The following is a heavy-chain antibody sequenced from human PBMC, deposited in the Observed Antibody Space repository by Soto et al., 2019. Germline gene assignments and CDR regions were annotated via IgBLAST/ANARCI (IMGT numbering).Heavy chain of an antibody. J-gene: IGHJ5*02. V-gene: IGHV1-18*01. D-gene: IGHD3-10*01. CDR3: ARVLRGVVNWFDP. CDR1: GDTFTNFG. CDR2: IATYNTNR. Sequence: ASVKVSCKPSGDTFTNFGLSWVRQAPGQGLEWMGWIATYNTNRNYAQKFQGRLTLTTDTSTSTAYMELKSLGYDDTAVYYCARVLRGVVNWFDPWGQGTLVTVSS.